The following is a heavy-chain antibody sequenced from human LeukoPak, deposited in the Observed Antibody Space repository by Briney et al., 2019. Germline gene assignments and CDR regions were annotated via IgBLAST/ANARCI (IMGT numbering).Heavy chain of an antibody. CDR2: TSSGGTTM. J-gene: IGHJ4*02. V-gene: IGHV3-48*03. Sequence: GGSLRLSCAASGFTFSSYEMHWVRQAPGKGLEWILYTSSGGTTMYYADSVKGRFTISRDNAKNSLYLQMNSLRAEDTAVYYCARAGPGSGGFLFDYWGQGTLVTVSS. CDR1: GFTFSSYE. D-gene: IGHD3-10*01. CDR3: ARAGPGSGGFLFDY.